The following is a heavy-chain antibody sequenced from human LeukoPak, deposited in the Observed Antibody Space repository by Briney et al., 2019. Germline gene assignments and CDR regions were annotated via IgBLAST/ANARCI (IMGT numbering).Heavy chain of an antibody. CDR2: IYYSGTT. CDR1: GGSISSYY. V-gene: IGHV4-59*08. Sequence: SETLSLTCTVSGGSISSYYWSWIRQPPGNGLEWIGYIYYSGTTYYNPSLKSRVTISVDTSKNQFSLELSSVTAADTAVYYCARYSSSSVYFDYWGQGTLVTVSS. D-gene: IGHD6-6*01. CDR3: ARYSSSSVYFDY. J-gene: IGHJ4*02.